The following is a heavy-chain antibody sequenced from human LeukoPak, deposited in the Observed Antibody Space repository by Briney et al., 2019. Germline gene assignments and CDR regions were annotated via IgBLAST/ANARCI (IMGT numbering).Heavy chain of an antibody. CDR3: AKVDGYSSSWYGFYFDY. J-gene: IGHJ4*02. CDR2: IKQDGSEK. V-gene: IGHV3-7*03. CDR1: GFTFSSYW. D-gene: IGHD6-13*01. Sequence: GGSLRLSCAASGFTFSSYWMSWVRQAPGKGLEWVANIKQDGSEKYYVDSVKGRFTISRDNAKNSLYLQMNSLRAEDTAVYYCAKVDGYSSSWYGFYFDYWGQGTLVTVSS.